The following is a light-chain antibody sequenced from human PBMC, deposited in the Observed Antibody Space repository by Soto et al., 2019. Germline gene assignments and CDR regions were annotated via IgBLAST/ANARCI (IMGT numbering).Light chain of an antibody. J-gene: IGKJ4*01. CDR3: QQFSSYPLN. CDR1: QSVVSN. V-gene: IGKV3D-15*01. CDR2: DAS. Sequence: EIVMTQSAATLSVSPGERATLCFSPSQSVVSNLAFYQQKPGQAPRLLIFDASNRATVIPARFSGGGSGTDFTLTISRLEPEDFAVYYCQQFSSYPLNFGGGTKVDIK.